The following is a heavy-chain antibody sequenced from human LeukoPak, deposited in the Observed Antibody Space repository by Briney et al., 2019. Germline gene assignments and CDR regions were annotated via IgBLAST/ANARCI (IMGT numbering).Heavy chain of an antibody. J-gene: IGHJ6*02. CDR2: TRNKANSYTT. CDR1: GFTFSDHY. CDR3: ARAQGAGYYYGMDV. Sequence: GGSLRLSCAASGFTFSDHYMDWVRQAPGKGLEWVGRTRNKANSYTTEYAASVKGRFTISRDDSKNSLYLQMNSLKTEDTAVYYCARAQGAGYYYGMDVWGQGTTVTVSS. V-gene: IGHV3-72*01. D-gene: IGHD1-26*01.